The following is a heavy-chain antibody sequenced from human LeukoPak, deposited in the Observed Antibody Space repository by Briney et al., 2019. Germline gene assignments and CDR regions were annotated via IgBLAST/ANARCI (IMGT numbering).Heavy chain of an antibody. CDR1: GGTFSSYA. CDR2: INPNGGGT. CDR3: ARGTGAPNYFDY. D-gene: IGHD7-27*01. V-gene: IGHV1-2*02. Sequence: ASVKVSCKASGGTFSSYAISWVRQAPGQGLEWMAWINPNGGGTNYAQKFQGGVAVTRDSSISTAYMELSGLTSDDTAVFYCARGTGAPNYFDYWGQGTLVTVSS. J-gene: IGHJ4*02.